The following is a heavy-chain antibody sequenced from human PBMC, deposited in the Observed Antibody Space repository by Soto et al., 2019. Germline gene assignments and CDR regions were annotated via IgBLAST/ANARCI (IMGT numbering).Heavy chain of an antibody. CDR1: GYTFSSYA. V-gene: IGHV1-69*13. CDR3: ARGPYYYDSSGYYLDY. D-gene: IGHD3-22*01. CDR2: IIPIFGTA. J-gene: IGHJ4*02. Sequence: ASVKVSCKASGYTFSSYAISWVRQAPGQGLEWMGGIIPIFGTANYAQKFQGRVTITADESTSTAYMELSSLRSEDTAVYYCARGPYYYDSSGYYLDYWGQGTLVTVSS.